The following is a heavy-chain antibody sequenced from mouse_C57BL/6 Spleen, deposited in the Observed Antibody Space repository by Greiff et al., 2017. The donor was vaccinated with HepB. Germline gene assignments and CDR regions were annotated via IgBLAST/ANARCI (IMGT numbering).Heavy chain of an antibody. CDR2: IWSDGST. D-gene: IGHD2-5*01. Sequence: QVQLKESGPGLVAPSQSLSITCTVSGFSLTSYGVHWVRQPPGKGLEWLVVIWSDGSTTYNSALKSRLSISKDNSKSQVFLKMNSLQTDDTAMYYCARSYSNHQAWFAYWGQGTLVTVSA. V-gene: IGHV2-6*03. J-gene: IGHJ3*01. CDR1: GFSLTSYG. CDR3: ARSYSNHQAWFAY.